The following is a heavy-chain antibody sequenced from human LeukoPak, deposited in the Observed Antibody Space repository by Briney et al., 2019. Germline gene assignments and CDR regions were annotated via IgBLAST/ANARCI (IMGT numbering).Heavy chain of an antibody. CDR1: GFTFSSYA. V-gene: IGHV3-23*01. CDR2: ISGSGGST. D-gene: IGHD2-2*01. Sequence: PGGSLRLSCAASGFTFSSYAMSWVRQAPGKGLEWVSAISGSGGSTYYADSVKGRFTISRDNSKNTLYLQMNSLRAEDTAVYYCAKEGRYCSSTSCYVDYWGQGTLVTVSS. J-gene: IGHJ4*02. CDR3: AKEGRYCSSTSCYVDY.